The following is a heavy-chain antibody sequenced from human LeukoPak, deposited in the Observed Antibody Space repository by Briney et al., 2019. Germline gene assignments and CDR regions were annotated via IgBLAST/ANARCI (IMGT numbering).Heavy chain of an antibody. J-gene: IGHJ4*02. CDR2: IVVGSGNT. CDR3: ATDDVTTGTKTALGY. V-gene: IGHV1-58*01. Sequence: SVKVSCKASGFTFTSSAVQWVRQARGQGLEWIGWIVVGSGNTNYAQKFQERVTINGDMSTSTAYMGLSSLRSEDTAVYYCATDDVTTGTKTALGYWGQGTLVTVSS. D-gene: IGHD1-1*01. CDR1: GFTFTSSA.